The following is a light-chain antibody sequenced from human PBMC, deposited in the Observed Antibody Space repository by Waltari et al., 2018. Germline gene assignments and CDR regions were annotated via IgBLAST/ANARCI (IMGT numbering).Light chain of an antibody. CDR1: DSDVGAYDF. CDR3: SSYTTSSAPGV. V-gene: IGLV2-14*01. Sequence: QSALTQPASVSGSPGQSITIYCSGPDSDVGAYDFVSWYQQHPGKAPHLIIYEVSNRPTGISNRFSASKSGNTASLTISGLQAEDEADYYCSSYTTSSAPGVFGTGTRVTVL. J-gene: IGLJ1*01. CDR2: EVS.